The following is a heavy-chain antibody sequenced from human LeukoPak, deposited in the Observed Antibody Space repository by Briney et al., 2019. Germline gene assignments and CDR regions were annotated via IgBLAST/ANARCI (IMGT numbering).Heavy chain of an antibody. CDR1: GGSISSSGYY. V-gene: IGHV4-39*01. Sequence: PSETLSLTCTVSGGSISSSGYYWGWSRQPPGKGLEWIVSIYYSRSTQYNPSLKSRVTISVDTSKIQFSLKLRSVTAADTAVYYCATSPQYGGYWCRGTLVTVSS. CDR2: IYYSRST. D-gene: IGHD4-23*01. J-gene: IGHJ4*02. CDR3: ATSPQYGGY.